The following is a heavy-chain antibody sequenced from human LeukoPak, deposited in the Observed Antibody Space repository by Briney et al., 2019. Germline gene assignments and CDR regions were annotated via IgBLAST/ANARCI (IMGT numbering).Heavy chain of an antibody. J-gene: IGHJ3*01. Sequence: QTGGSLRLSCVGSGFTFSSYWMSWVRQAPGKGLEWVANINQDGSEKEKFYVDSVKGRFTISRDNAKNSLYLQMNSLRAEDTAVYHCARDSTLYCNDGTCHWGFDLWGQGTVVTVSS. CDR2: INQDGSEKEK. D-gene: IGHD2-15*01. CDR3: ARDSTLYCNDGTCHWGFDL. V-gene: IGHV3-7*01. CDR1: GFTFSSYW.